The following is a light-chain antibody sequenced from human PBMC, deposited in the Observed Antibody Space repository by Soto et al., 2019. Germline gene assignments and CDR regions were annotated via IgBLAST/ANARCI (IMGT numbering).Light chain of an antibody. CDR1: QSVSNNY. V-gene: IGKV3-20*01. CDR2: GSS. Sequence: EVVLTQSPGTLSLSPGESATLSCRASQSVSNNYFAWYQQKPGQAPRLLIFGSSDRATGIPDRFSGSGSGTDFSLTISRVEHEDFAVYYCQQYGSSPPYTFGKGTKREIK. CDR3: QQYGSSPPYT. J-gene: IGKJ2*01.